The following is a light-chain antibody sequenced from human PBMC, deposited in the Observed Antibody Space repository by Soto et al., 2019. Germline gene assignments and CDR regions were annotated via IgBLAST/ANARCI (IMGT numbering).Light chain of an antibody. CDR1: SSNIGNNY. CDR2: DNN. V-gene: IGLV1-51*01. CDR3: GTWDSSLSAYYV. Sequence: QSVLTQPPSLSAAPGQKVTISCSGSSSNIGNNYVSWYQQLPGTAPKLLIYDNNKRPSGIPDRFSGSKSGTSATLGITGLQTGDEADYYCGTWDSSLSAYYVFGTGTKVNVL. J-gene: IGLJ1*01.